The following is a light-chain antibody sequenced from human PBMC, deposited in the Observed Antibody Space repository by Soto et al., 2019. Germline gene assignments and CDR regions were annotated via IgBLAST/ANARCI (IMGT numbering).Light chain of an antibody. V-gene: IGLV1-44*01. CDR1: SSNIGSNT. Sequence: QSVLTQPPSASGTPGQRVTISCSGTSSNIGSNTVAWYQQLPGTAPKPLIYNNNQRPSGVPDRFSGSKSGTSASLAISGLQSEDEADYYCATWDDNLNGLFGGGTKLTVL. CDR2: NNN. J-gene: IGLJ3*02. CDR3: ATWDDNLNGL.